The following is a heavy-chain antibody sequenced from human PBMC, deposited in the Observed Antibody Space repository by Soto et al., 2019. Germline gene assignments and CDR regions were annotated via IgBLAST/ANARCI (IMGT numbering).Heavy chain of an antibody. CDR1: GFTFSSYG. V-gene: IGHV3-30*18. D-gene: IGHD4-4*01. CDR3: AKDHSIGPYSNGGYFDY. J-gene: IGHJ4*02. CDR2: ISYDGSNK. Sequence: GESLKISCAASGFTFSSYGMHWVRQAPGKGLEWVAVISYDGSNKYYADSVKGRFTISRDNSKNTLYLQMNSLRAEDTAVYYCAKDHSIGPYSNGGYFDYWGQGTLVTV.